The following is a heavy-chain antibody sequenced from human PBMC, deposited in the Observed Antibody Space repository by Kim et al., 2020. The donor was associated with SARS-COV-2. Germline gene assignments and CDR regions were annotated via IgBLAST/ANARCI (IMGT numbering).Heavy chain of an antibody. V-gene: IGHV3-23*01. CDR2: ISGSGGST. CDR3: AKGTGITIFGVVIDWSTPPY. CDR1: GFTFSSYA. Sequence: GGSLRLSCAASGFTFSSYAMSWVRQAPGKGLEWVSAISGSGGSTYYADSVKGRFTISRDNSKNTLYLQMNSLRAEDTAVYYCAKGTGITIFGVVIDWSTPPYWGQGTLVTVSS. J-gene: IGHJ4*02. D-gene: IGHD3-3*01.